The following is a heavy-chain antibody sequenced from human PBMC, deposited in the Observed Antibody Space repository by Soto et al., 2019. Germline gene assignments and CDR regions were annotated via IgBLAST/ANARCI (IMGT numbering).Heavy chain of an antibody. CDR1: GGSISSGDYY. CDR3: ARSNYYDSSGYPFDY. J-gene: IGHJ4*02. D-gene: IGHD3-22*01. V-gene: IGHV4-30-4*01. Sequence: QVQLQESGPGLVKPSQTLSLTCTVSGGSISSGDYYWSWIRQPPGKGLEWIGYIYYSGSTYYNPSLKSRFTISVDTSKIQFSLKLSSVTAADTAVYYCARSNYYDSSGYPFDYWGQGTLVTVSS. CDR2: IYYSGST.